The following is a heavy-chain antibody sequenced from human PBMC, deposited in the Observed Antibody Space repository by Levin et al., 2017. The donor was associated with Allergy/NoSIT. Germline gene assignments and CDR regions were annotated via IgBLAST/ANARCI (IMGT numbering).Heavy chain of an antibody. V-gene: IGHV4-31*03. J-gene: IGHJ5*01. Sequence: SETLSLTCTVSGDSISGGTFYWSWIRQRPGKGLEWIGFIHHSGSAYYNPSLKSRLTMSLDTSKSQFSLRVTSVTAADTAVYYCARGPPLASWGQGILVTVSS. CDR1: GDSISGGTFY. CDR2: IHHSGSA. CDR3: ARGPPLAS.